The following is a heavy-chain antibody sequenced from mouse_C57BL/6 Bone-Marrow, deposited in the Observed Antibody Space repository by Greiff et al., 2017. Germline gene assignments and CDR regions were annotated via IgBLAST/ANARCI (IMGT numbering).Heavy chain of an antibody. J-gene: IGHJ2*01. CDR3: ARYGYDGKNYFDY. CDR2: IYPRSGNT. Sequence: QVQLKESGAELARPGASVKLSCKASGYTFTSYGISWVKQRTGQGLEWIGEIYPRSGNTYYNEKFKGKATLTADKSSSTAYMELRSLTSEDSAVYFCARYGYDGKNYFDYWCQGTTLTVSS. CDR1: GYTFTSYG. V-gene: IGHV1-81*01. D-gene: IGHD2-2*01.